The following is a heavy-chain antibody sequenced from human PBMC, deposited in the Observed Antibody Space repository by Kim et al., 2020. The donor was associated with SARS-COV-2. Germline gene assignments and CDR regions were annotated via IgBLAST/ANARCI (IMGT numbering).Heavy chain of an antibody. D-gene: IGHD3-10*01. CDR3: ARHPDSGAFDI. CDR1: GDTFRNYA. V-gene: IGHV1-69*13. J-gene: IGHJ3*02. CDR2: IIPIIGTT. Sequence: SVKVSCKASGDTFRNYAISWVRQAPGQGLEWMGGIIPIIGTTLNAQKFQGRVTVTAHESTSTVYMQLSSLRSEDTAVYYCARHPDSGAFDIWGQGTMVTVSS.